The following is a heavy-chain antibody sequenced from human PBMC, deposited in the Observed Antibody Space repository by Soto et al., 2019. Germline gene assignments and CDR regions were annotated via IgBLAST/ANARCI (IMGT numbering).Heavy chain of an antibody. CDR1: GFTFSSYA. J-gene: IGHJ4*02. Sequence: EVRLLESGGGLVQPGGSLRLSCAASGFTFSSYAMTWVRQAPGKGPEWVSTVRGSGGSTYYVDSVKGRFTVSRDNSKDTLYLQMNSLRAEDTAVFYCAKGKIEYTTSPFDYWGQGILVTVSS. CDR2: VRGSGGST. CDR3: AKGKIEYTTSPFDY. V-gene: IGHV3-23*01. D-gene: IGHD2-2*02.